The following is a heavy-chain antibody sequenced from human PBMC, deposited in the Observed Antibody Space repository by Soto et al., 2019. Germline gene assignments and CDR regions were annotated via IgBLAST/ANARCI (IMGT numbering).Heavy chain of an antibody. Sequence: SGPTLVNPTQTLTLTCTLSGFSLSTRWMWVSWIRQPPGKALEWLALIAWDNYKYYSTSLKTRLTISKDTSKNQLVLTMTNMDPVDTATYYCARLGFGGQSESYYYGMDVWGQGPTVTVSS. CDR2: IAWDNYK. D-gene: IGHD3-10*01. CDR3: ARLGFGGQSESYYYGMDV. CDR1: GFSLSTRWMW. J-gene: IGHJ6*02. V-gene: IGHV2-70*01.